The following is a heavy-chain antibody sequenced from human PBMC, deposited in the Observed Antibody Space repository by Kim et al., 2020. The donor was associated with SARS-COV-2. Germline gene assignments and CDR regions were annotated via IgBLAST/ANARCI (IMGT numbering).Heavy chain of an antibody. CDR1: GFTFSTYW. CDR2: INSDGSRT. Sequence: GGSLRLSCAASGFTFSTYWMYWVRQAPGKGLVWVSRINSDGSRTNYADSVKGRFTISRDNAKNTLYLQMNSLRAEDTAVYYCARLSSTSCPCYYMDVWGKGTTVTVSS. CDR3: ARLSSTSCPCYYMDV. V-gene: IGHV3-74*01. D-gene: IGHD2-2*01. J-gene: IGHJ6*03.